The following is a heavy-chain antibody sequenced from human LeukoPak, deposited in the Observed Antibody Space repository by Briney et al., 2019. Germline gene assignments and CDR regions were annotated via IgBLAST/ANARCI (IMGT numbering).Heavy chain of an antibody. CDR2: ISYDGSNK. CDR1: GFTFSSYS. V-gene: IGHV3-30*03. D-gene: IGHD4-23*01. CDR3: ARDSVGAFDI. Sequence: GGSLRLSCSASGFTFSSYSMNWVRQAPGKGLEWVAVISYDGSNKYYADSVKGRFTISRDNAKNSLYLQMSSLRAEDTAVYYCARDSVGAFDIWGQGTMVTVSS. J-gene: IGHJ3*02.